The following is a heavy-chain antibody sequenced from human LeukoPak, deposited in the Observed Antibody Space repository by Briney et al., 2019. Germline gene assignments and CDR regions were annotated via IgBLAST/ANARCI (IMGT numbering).Heavy chain of an antibody. Sequence: GGSPRLSCAASGFTFSSYSMNWVRQAPGKGLEWVSSISSSSSSYIYYADSVKGRFTISRDNAKNSLYLQMNSLRAEDTAVDYCARNYYDSSGYSDYWGQGTLVTVSS. V-gene: IGHV3-21*01. D-gene: IGHD3-22*01. CDR2: ISSSSSSYI. CDR3: ARNYYDSSGYSDY. J-gene: IGHJ4*02. CDR1: GFTFSSYS.